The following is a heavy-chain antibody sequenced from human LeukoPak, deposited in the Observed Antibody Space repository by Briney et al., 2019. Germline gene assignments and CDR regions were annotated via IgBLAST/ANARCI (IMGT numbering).Heavy chain of an antibody. CDR2: IYPGDSDT. V-gene: IGHV5-51*01. D-gene: IGHD3-22*01. CDR1: GYTFTTYW. CDR3: ARKNYYDSRGYYYRAFDI. J-gene: IGHJ3*02. Sequence: GESLKISCKGSGYTFTTYWIGWVRQMPGRGLEWMGIIYPGDSDTRYSPSFQGQVTISADKSISTAYLQWSSLKASDTAMYYCARKNYYDSRGYYYRAFDIWGQGTMVTVSS.